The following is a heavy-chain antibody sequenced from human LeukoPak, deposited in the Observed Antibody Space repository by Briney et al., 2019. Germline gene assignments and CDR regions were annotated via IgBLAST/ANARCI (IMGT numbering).Heavy chain of an antibody. CDR3: ATIIAYSSGWYSFDY. J-gene: IGHJ4*02. Sequence: GGSLRLSCAASGFTFSDYYMSWIRQAPGKGLEWVSYISSSGSTIYYADSVKGRFTISRDNAKNSLYLQMNSLRAEDTAVYYCATIIAYSSGWYSFDYWGQGTLVTVSS. V-gene: IGHV3-11*04. D-gene: IGHD6-19*01. CDR2: ISSSGSTI. CDR1: GFTFSDYY.